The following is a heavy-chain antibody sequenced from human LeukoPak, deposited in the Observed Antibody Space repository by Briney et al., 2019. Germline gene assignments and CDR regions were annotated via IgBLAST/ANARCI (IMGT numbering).Heavy chain of an antibody. CDR2: ISSSSSYL. CDR3: ARALIGYYFDY. Sequence: GGSLRLSCAASGFTFTNYTMNWVRQAPGKGLEWVSSISSSSSYLYYADSVKGRFTISRDNAKSSLYLQMNSLRAEDTAVYYCARALIGYYFDYWGQGTLVTVSS. D-gene: IGHD2-8*01. CDR1: GFTFTNYT. J-gene: IGHJ4*02. V-gene: IGHV3-21*01.